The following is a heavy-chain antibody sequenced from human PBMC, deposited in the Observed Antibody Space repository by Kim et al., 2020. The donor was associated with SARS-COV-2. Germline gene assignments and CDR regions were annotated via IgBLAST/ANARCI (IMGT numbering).Heavy chain of an antibody. D-gene: IGHD1-1*01. J-gene: IGHJ3*02. Sequence: GGSLRLSCAASGFIFSGSAMHWVRQASGKGLEWVGRIRSKANSYATAYAASVKGRFTISRDDSKTTTYLQMNSLKTEDTAVYYCTRVPGTTLALWVAFD. CDR3: TRVPGTTLALWVAFD. CDR2: IRSKANSYAT. V-gene: IGHV3-73*01. CDR1: GFIFSGSA.